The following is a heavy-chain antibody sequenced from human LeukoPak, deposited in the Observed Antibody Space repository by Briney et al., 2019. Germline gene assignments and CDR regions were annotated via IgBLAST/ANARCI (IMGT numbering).Heavy chain of an antibody. J-gene: IGHJ4*02. D-gene: IGHD6-19*01. Sequence: PGRSLRLSCAASGFTFSSYGMHWVPQAPGKGLGWGAVISYDGSNKYYADSVKGRFTISRDNSKNTLYLQMNSLRAEDTAVYYCAKPESRPYSSGWSPSHYFDYWGQGTLVTVSS. V-gene: IGHV3-30*18. CDR2: ISYDGSNK. CDR3: AKPESRPYSSGWSPSHYFDY. CDR1: GFTFSSYG.